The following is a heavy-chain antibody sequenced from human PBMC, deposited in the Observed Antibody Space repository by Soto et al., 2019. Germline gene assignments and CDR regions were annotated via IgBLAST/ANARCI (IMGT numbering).Heavy chain of an antibody. CDR3: AGGNALDV. J-gene: IGHJ6*02. CDR1: TFPFSTYW. V-gene: IGHV3-7*01. CDR2: IHRDEIEK. Sequence: PGGSLRLSCAASTFPFSTYWMTWVRQAPGKGLEWVANIHRDEIEKYYMDSVKGRFTISRDNAKSSLYLQMTSLRAEDTAVYYCAGGNALDVWGQGTTVTVSS.